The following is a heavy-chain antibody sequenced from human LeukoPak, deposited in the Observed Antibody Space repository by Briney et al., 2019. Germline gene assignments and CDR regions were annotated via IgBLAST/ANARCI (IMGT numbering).Heavy chain of an antibody. V-gene: IGHV4-4*02. CDR1: DGSISSTNW. CDR2: IYHTGST. D-gene: IGHD2-15*01. J-gene: IGHJ6*03. CDR3: ARRTPIVVVVAATRYYYYYMDV. Sequence: SGTLSLTCTVSDGSISSTNWWIWVRQPPGKGLEWIGEIYHTGSTHYNPSLKSRVTVSVDKSKNQISLDLSSVTAADTAVYYCARRTPIVVVVAATRYYYYYMDVWGKGTTVTVSS.